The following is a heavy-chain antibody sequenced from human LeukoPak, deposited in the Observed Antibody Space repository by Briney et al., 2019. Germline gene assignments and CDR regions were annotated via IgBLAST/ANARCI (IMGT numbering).Heavy chain of an antibody. D-gene: IGHD2-2*01. CDR2: ISAYNDNT. V-gene: IGHV1-18*01. CDR1: GYTFTSYG. J-gene: IGHJ4*02. CDR3: AREGYCSSTSCPKDIDY. Sequence: GASVKVSCKASGYTFTSYGISWVRQAPGQGLEWMGWISAYNDNTNYAQKLQGRVTMTTDTSTSTAYMELRSLRSDDTAVYYCAREGYCSSTSCPKDIDYWGQGTLVTVSS.